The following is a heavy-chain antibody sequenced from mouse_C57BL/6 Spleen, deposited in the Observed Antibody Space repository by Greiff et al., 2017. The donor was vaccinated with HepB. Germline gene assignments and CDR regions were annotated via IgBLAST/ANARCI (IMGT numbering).Heavy chain of an antibody. Sequence: VQLQQSGAELVRPGASVKLSCTASGFNIKDDYMHWVKQRPEQGLEWIGWIDPENGDTEYASKFQGKATITADTSSNTAYLQLSSLTSEDTADYYCTTGPYFDVWGTGTTVTVSS. CDR2: IDPENGDT. J-gene: IGHJ1*03. CDR1: GFNIKDDY. V-gene: IGHV14-4*01. CDR3: TTGPYFDV.